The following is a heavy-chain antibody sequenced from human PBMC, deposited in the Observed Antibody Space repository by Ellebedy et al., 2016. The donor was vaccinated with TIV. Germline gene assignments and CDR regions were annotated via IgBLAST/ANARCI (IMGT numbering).Heavy chain of an antibody. CDR3: ARWFGELLYVRWFDP. D-gene: IGHD3-10*01. J-gene: IGHJ5*02. CDR2: IYYSGST. V-gene: IGHV4-39*01. Sequence: GSLRLSCTVSGGSISSSSNYWGWIRQPPGKGLEWIGSIYYSGSTYYNPSLKSRVTISVDTSKRQFSLKLTSVTAADTAVYYCARWFGELLYVRWFDPWGQGTLVTVSS. CDR1: GGSISSSSNY.